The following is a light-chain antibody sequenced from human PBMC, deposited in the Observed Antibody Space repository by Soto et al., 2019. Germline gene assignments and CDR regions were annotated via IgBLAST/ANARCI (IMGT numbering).Light chain of an antibody. J-gene: IGKJ1*01. V-gene: IGKV3-20*01. CDR1: QSVRSTY. CDR3: QQYETSPTWT. Sequence: EIVLTQSPGTLSLSPGERATLSCRASQSVRSTYVAWIQQKPGQAPRLLIYGSSSRASGIPDRFSGSGSGTDFTLTISRLEPEDFAVYYCQQYETSPTWTFGQGTRVDI. CDR2: GSS.